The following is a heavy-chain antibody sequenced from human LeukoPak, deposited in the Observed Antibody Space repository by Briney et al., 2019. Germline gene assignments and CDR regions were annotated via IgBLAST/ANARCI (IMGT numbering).Heavy chain of an antibody. V-gene: IGHV3-23*01. Sequence: PGGSLRLSCAASGFTFSSYAMSWVRQAPGKGLEWVSAISGSGGSTYYADSVKGRFTISRDNSKNTLYLQMNNLRAEDTAVYYCAKDRIVLGRWRWLQRWLGDVWGQGTTATVSS. CDR1: GFTFSSYA. J-gene: IGHJ6*02. CDR2: ISGSGGST. D-gene: IGHD5-24*01. CDR3: AKDRIVLGRWRWLQRWLGDV.